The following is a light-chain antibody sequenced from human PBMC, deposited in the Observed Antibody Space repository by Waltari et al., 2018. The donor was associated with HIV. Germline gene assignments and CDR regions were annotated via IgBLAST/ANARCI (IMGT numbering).Light chain of an antibody. Sequence: EIVLTQPPVTLALSPGERAILSRRASQSVNNFHPWYQQKPAQTPRLLIYDAAKRATGIPARFSGSGSGTDFTLTIGGLEPEDFAVYYCQQRSNWPLTCGGGTKVEIK. CDR3: QQRSNWPLT. V-gene: IGKV3-11*01. CDR1: QSVNNF. J-gene: IGKJ4*01. CDR2: DAA.